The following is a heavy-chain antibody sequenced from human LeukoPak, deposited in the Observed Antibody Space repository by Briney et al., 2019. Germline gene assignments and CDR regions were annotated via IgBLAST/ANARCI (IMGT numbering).Heavy chain of an antibody. V-gene: IGHV1-69*05. CDR1: GGTFSSYA. D-gene: IGHD1-1*01. J-gene: IGHJ4*02. Sequence: ASVKVSCKASGGTFSSYAISWVRQAPGHGLEWVGGLIPIFGTAKYARKFQGRVTITTDESTSTAYMELSSLRSEDTAVYYCARGLERLEASPPFDYWGQGTLVTVSS. CDR3: ARGLERLEASPPFDY. CDR2: LIPIFGTA.